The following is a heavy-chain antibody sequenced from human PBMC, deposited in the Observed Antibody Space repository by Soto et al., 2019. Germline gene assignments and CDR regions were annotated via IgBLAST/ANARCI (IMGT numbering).Heavy chain of an antibody. CDR3: ARRNYYDSSGSEAYYYGMDV. CDR1: GYSFTSYW. J-gene: IGHJ6*02. D-gene: IGHD3-22*01. Sequence: GESLKISCKGSGYSFTSYWIGWVRQMPGKGLEWVGIIYPGDSDTRYSPSFQGQVTISADKSISTAYLQWSSLKASDTAMYYCARRNYYDSSGSEAYYYGMDVWGQGTTVTVSS. CDR2: IYPGDSDT. V-gene: IGHV5-51*01.